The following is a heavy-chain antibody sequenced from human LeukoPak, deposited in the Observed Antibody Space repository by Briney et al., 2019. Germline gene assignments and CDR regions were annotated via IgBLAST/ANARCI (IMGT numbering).Heavy chain of an antibody. Sequence: QPVGSLRLSCAATGFTSSSYGMHRVRQAPGKGLEWVAVIWYDGSNKCYADSVKSRFTISRDNSKNTLYLQMNSLRAEDTAVYYCAGGYGEYYYGMDVWGQGTTVTVSS. CDR3: AGGYGEYYYGMDV. CDR1: GFTSSSYG. J-gene: IGHJ6*02. CDR2: IWYDGSNK. V-gene: IGHV3-33*01. D-gene: IGHD4-17*01.